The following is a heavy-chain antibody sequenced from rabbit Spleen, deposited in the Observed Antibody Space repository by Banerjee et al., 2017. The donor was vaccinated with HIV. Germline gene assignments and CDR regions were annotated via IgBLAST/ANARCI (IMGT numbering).Heavy chain of an antibody. V-gene: IGHV1S45*01. J-gene: IGHJ4*01. CDR1: GFSLSRDYW. CDR2: IDAGVKGTT. Sequence: QEQLKETGGGLVQPEGSLTLTCTASGFSLSRDYWICWVRQAPGKGLEWIACIDAGVKGTTYYASWAKGRFAVSKTSPTTVTLQMTSLTAADMATYFCARETSSGWGIISFYFSLWGQGTLVTVS. CDR3: ARETSSGWGIISFYFSL. D-gene: IGHD4-1*01.